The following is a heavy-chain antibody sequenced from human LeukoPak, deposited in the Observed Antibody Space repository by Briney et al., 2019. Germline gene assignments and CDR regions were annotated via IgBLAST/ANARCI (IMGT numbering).Heavy chain of an antibody. Sequence: GESLKISCKGSGYSFTSYWIGWVRQMPGKGLEWMGIIYPDDSDTRYSPSFQGQVTISADKSISTAYLQWSSLKASDTAMYYCARHGQWGTRDYGKDVWGKGTTVTVSS. V-gene: IGHV5-51*01. CDR2: IYPDDSDT. J-gene: IGHJ6*04. CDR3: ARHGQWGTRDYGKDV. D-gene: IGHD3-16*01. CDR1: GYSFTSYW.